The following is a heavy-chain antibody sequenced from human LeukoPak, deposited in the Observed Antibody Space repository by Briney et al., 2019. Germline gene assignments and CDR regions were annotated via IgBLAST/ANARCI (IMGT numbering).Heavy chain of an antibody. CDR1: GDSISSSNYY. V-gene: IGHV4-39*07. CDR3: ARDICGDGSCYSRP. Sequence: KASETLSLTCIVSGDSISSSNYYWGWIRQPPGKGLEWIGSIYYTGTTYSNPSLKSRVTISVDTSKNQFSLRLSSVTAADTAVYYCARDICGDGSCYSRPWGQGTLVTVSS. J-gene: IGHJ5*02. D-gene: IGHD2-15*01. CDR2: IYYTGTT.